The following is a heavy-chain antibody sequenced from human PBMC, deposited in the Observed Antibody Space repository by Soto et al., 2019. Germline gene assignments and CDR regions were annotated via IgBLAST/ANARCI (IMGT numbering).Heavy chain of an antibody. D-gene: IGHD3-3*01. Sequence: SETLSLTCAVYGGSFSGYYWSWIRQPPGKGLEWIGEINHSGSTNYNPSLKSRVTISVDTSKNQFSLKLSSVTAADTAVYYCARVKATIFAVANYYYGMDVWGQGTTVTVSS. CDR3: ARVKATIFAVANYYYGMDV. CDR2: INHSGST. V-gene: IGHV4-34*01. J-gene: IGHJ6*02. CDR1: GGSFSGYY.